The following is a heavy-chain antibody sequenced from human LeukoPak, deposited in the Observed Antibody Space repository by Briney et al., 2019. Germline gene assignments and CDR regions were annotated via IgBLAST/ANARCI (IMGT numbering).Heavy chain of an antibody. V-gene: IGHV4-4*07. Sequence: SETLSLTCTVSGGSISSYYWSWIRQPAGKGLEWIGRIYTSGSTNYNPSLKSRVTVSVDTSKNQFSLKLSSVTAADTAVYYCARDRSLAGSGQLPFDPWGQGTLVTVSS. CDR1: GGSISSYY. J-gene: IGHJ5*02. D-gene: IGHD2-15*01. CDR3: ARDRSLAGSGQLPFDP. CDR2: IYTSGST.